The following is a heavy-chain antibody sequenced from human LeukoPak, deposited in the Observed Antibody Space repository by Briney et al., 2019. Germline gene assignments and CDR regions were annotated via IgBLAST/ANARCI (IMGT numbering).Heavy chain of an antibody. CDR3: ARDFTGPTDY. CDR1: GFTLSSYW. J-gene: IGHJ4*02. Sequence: PGGSLRLSCAASGFTLSSYWMIWVRQAPGKGLEWVSSISSSSSYIYYADSVKGRFTISRDNAKNSLYLQMNSLRAEDTAVYYCARDFTGPTDYWGQGTLVTVSS. V-gene: IGHV3-21*01. CDR2: ISSSSSYI. D-gene: IGHD2-8*02.